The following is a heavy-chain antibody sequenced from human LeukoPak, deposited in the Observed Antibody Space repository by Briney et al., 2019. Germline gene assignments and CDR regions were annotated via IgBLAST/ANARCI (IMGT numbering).Heavy chain of an antibody. CDR3: ARVFYGDPYFDY. Sequence: PSQTLSLTCAVSGGSISSGGYSWSWIRQPLGKGLEWIGYIYHSGSTYYNPSLKSRVTISVDRSKNQFSLKLSSVTAADTAVYYCARVFYGDPYFDYWGQGTLVTVSS. J-gene: IGHJ4*02. D-gene: IGHD4-17*01. CDR1: GGSISSGGYS. V-gene: IGHV4-30-2*01. CDR2: IYHSGST.